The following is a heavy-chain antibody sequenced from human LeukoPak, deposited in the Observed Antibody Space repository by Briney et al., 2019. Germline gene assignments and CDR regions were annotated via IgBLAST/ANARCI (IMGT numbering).Heavy chain of an antibody. V-gene: IGHV1-46*01. CDR3: ARSQGGYSYGSTYYYGMDV. D-gene: IGHD5-18*01. CDR2: INPSGGST. CDR1: GYTFTSYY. J-gene: IGHJ6*02. Sequence: GASVKASCKASGYTFTSYYMHWVRQAPGQGLEWMGRINPSGGSTSYAQKFQGRVTMTRDTSTSTVYMELSSLRSEDTAVYYCARSQGGYSYGSTYYYGMDVWGQGTTVTVSS.